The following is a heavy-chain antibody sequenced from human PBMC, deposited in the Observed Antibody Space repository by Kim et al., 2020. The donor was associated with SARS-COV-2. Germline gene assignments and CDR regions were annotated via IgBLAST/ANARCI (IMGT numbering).Heavy chain of an antibody. V-gene: IGHV4-34*01. CDR2: INHSGST. J-gene: IGHJ5*02. D-gene: IGHD1-26*01. Sequence: SETLSLTCAVYVGSFSGYYWSWIRQPPGKGLEWIGEINHSGSTNYNPSLKSRVTTSVDTSKNQFSLKLTSVTAADTAVYYCARRLRGSQRGRWFDPWGQGTLVTVSS. CDR3: ARRLRGSQRGRWFDP. CDR1: VGSFSGYY.